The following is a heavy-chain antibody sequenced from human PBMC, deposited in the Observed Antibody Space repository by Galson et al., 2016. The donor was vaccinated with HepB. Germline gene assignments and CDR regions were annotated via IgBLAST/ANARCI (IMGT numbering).Heavy chain of an antibody. Sequence: SLRLSCAASGFTFSSYGMHWVRQAPGKGLEWVAAISNDGSKTFYADSVKGRFTITRDSSKNTLYLSMNSLRVEDTAVYYCARGETIVTTFDYWGQGSLVTVSS. CDR1: GFTFSSYG. CDR2: ISNDGSKT. J-gene: IGHJ4*02. D-gene: IGHD4-17*01. CDR3: ARGETIVTTFDY. V-gene: IGHV3-30*03.